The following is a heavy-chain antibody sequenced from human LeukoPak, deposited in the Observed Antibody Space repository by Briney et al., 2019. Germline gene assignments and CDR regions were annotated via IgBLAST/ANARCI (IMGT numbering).Heavy chain of an antibody. D-gene: IGHD6-13*01. CDR1: GYTFTDYW. V-gene: IGHV5-51*01. CDR2: IYPGDSDT. J-gene: IGHJ5*02. Sequence: GESLKISCKGSGYTFTDYWLGWVRQMPGKGLEWMGHIYPGDSDTRSSPSFEGQVTISADKSINTAYLRWSSLKASDTAMYYCARLGVKLSDPKFGFCVSPGGQGTLVSVSS. CDR3: ARLGVKLSDPKFGFCVSP.